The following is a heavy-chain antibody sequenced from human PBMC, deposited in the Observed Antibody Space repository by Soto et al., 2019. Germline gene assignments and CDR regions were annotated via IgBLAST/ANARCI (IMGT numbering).Heavy chain of an antibody. J-gene: IGHJ3*02. CDR3: AKVAGTHNVFDI. Sequence: SLRLSCAASGFTFSSYAMNWVRQTPTKGLEWVSDISSSGGGTNYAHSVKGRFTISRDNSKNTLYLQMDSLRVEDTAVYYCAKVAGTHNVFDIWGQGTMVTVSS. CDR1: GFTFSSYA. CDR2: ISSSGGGT. V-gene: IGHV3-23*01.